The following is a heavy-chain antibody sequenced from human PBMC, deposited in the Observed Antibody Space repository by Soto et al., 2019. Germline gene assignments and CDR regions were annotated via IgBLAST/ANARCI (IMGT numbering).Heavy chain of an antibody. CDR2: ISWNSGNI. CDR3: ADDPGASLTSNNNWLDP. CDR1: GFTFHNYA. J-gene: IGHJ5*02. Sequence: GGSLRLSCAASGFTFHNYAMHWVRQAPGKGLEWVAGISWNSGNIDFGDSVKGRFTISRDNAKNSLYLQMNSLRHEDTAVYYCADDPGASLTSNNNWLDPWGQESLVTVSS. D-gene: IGHD3-9*01. V-gene: IGHV3-9*01.